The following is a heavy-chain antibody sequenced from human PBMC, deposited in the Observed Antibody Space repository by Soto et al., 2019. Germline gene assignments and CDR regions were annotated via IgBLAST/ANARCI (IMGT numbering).Heavy chain of an antibody. CDR3: ARVVVVAATEMGWFDP. Sequence: QVQLQQWGAGLLKPSETLSLTCAVYGGSFSGYYWSWIRQPPGKGLEWIGEINHSGSTNYNPSLTSRVTIAVDTSKNQFSLKLSSVTAADTAVYYCARVVVVAATEMGWFDPWGQGTLVTVSS. V-gene: IGHV4-34*01. D-gene: IGHD2-15*01. CDR1: GGSFSGYY. J-gene: IGHJ5*02. CDR2: INHSGST.